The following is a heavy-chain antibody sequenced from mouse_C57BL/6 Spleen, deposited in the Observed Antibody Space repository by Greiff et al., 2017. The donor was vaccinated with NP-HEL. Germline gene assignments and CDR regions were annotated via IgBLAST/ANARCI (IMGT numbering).Heavy chain of an antibody. CDR1: GFTFSDYY. CDR3: ARQGEWGYFDV. CDR2: ISNGGGST. V-gene: IGHV5-12*01. J-gene: IGHJ1*03. Sequence: DVQLVESGGGLVQPGGSLKLSCAASGFTFSDYYMYWVRQTPEKRLEWVAYISNGGGSTYYPDTVKGRFTISRDNAKNTLYLQMSRLKSEDTAMYYCARQGEWGYFDVWGTGTTVTGSS.